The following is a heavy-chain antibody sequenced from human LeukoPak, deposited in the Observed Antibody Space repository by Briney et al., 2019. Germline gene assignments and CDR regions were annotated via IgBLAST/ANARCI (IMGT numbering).Heavy chain of an antibody. D-gene: IGHD3-22*01. CDR3: ATKTPGNYPYDY. CDR1: GFCFTSAP. Sequence: GGSLRPSCVLSGFCFTSAPMNWVRQAPGKGLEWVSTSGTDGDTYYADSVKGRFTISRDNSKNTVHLQMTSLRVEDTAVYYCATKTPGNYPYDYWGQGTLVIVSP. CDR2: SGTDGDT. J-gene: IGHJ4*02. V-gene: IGHV3-23*01.